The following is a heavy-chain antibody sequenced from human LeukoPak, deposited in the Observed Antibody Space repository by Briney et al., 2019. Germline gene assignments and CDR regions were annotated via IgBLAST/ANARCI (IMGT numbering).Heavy chain of an antibody. D-gene: IGHD6-19*01. CDR3: AKDHDYSSRPYYFDY. V-gene: IGHV3-23*01. CDR1: GFTFSSYA. J-gene: IGHJ4*02. Sequence: PRGSLRLSCAASGFTFSSYAMTWVRQAPGKGLEWVSGISGSGGTTYYADSVKGRFTISRDNSKNTLYLQMNSLRAEDTALYYCAKDHDYSSRPYYFDYWGQGTLVTVSS. CDR2: ISGSGGTT.